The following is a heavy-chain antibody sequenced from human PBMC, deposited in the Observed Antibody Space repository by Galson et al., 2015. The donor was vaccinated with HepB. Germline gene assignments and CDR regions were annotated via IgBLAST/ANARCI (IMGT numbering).Heavy chain of an antibody. D-gene: IGHD1-26*01. CDR2: ISGSGGST. CDR3: AKVHYGADSGSFYPT. CDR1: GFTFSSYA. Sequence: SLRLSCAASGFTFSSYAMNWVRQAPGKGLEWVSAISGSGGSTYYADSVKGRFTISRDNSKNTLYLQMNSLRGEDTALYYCAKVHYGADSGSFYPTWGQGTLVTVSS. J-gene: IGHJ5*02. V-gene: IGHV3-23*01.